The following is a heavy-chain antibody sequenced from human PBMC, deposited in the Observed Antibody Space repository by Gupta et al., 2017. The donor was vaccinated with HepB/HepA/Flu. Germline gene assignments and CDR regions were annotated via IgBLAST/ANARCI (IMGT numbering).Heavy chain of an antibody. Sequence: QVQLVQSGAEVKKPGSSVKVSCKASGGTFSSYAISWVRQAPGQGLEWMGGIIPIFGTANYAQKFQGRVKITADEATSTAYMELSSVRSEDTGVYYCARDVVLDSNPPYFDYWGQGTLVTVSS. D-gene: IGHD4-11*01. CDR3: ARDVVLDSNPPYFDY. J-gene: IGHJ4*02. V-gene: IGHV1-69*01. CDR1: GGTFSSYA. CDR2: IIPIFGTA.